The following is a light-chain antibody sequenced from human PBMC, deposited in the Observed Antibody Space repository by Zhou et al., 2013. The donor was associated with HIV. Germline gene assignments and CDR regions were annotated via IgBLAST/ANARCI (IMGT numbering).Light chain of an antibody. CDR1: QSVSSY. CDR3: QQYGSSPPIT. CDR2: GAS. J-gene: IGKJ5*01. Sequence: EIVMTQSPATLSVSPGERATLSCRASQSVSSYLAWYQQKPGQAPRLLISGASSRATGIPDRFSGIGSGTDFTLTISRLEPEDFAVYYCQQYGSSPPITFGQGTRLEIK. V-gene: IGKV3-20*01.